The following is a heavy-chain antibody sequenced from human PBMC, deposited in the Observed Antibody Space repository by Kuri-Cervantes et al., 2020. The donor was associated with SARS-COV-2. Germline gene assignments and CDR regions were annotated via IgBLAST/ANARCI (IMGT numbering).Heavy chain of an antibody. CDR2: ISSSSSYI. D-gene: IGHD1-26*01. CDR1: GFTFSSYS. J-gene: IGHJ4*02. V-gene: IGHV3-21*01. Sequence: GESLKISCAASGFTFSSYSVNWVRQAPGKGLEWVSSISSSSSYIYYADSVKGRFTISRDNAKNSLYLQMNSLRAEDTAVYYCANSLLLSLDYWGQGTLVTVSS. CDR3: ANSLLLSLDY.